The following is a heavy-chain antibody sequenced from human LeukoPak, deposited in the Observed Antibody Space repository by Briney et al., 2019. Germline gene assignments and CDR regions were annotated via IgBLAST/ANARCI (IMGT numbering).Heavy chain of an antibody. CDR3: AYTSSWYWIDY. V-gene: IGHV4-34*01. Sequence: PSETLSLTCAVYGWSFSGYYWSWIRQPPGMGLEWIGEINHSGSTNYNPSLKSRVTISVDTSKNQFSLKLSSVTAAGTAVYYSAYTSSWYWIDYWGQGTLVTVSS. CDR2: INHSGST. CDR1: GWSFSGYY. D-gene: IGHD6-13*01. J-gene: IGHJ4*02.